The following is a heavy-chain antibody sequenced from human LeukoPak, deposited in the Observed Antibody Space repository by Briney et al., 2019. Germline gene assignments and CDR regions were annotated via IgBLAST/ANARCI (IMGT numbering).Heavy chain of an antibody. J-gene: IGHJ4*02. CDR2: INPNSGGT. V-gene: IGHV1-2*02. D-gene: IGHD6-19*01. CDR3: ARPIRYSSGWYGY. CDR1: GYTFTGYY. Sequence: ASVKVSCKASGYTFTGYYMHWVRQAPGQELEWMGWINPNSGGTNYAQKFQDRVTMTRDTSISTAYMELSRLRSDDTAVYYCARPIRYSSGWYGYWGQGTLVTVSS.